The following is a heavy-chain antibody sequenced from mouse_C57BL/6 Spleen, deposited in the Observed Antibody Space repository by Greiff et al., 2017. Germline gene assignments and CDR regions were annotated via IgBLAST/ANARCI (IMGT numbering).Heavy chain of an antibody. V-gene: IGHV1-22*01. CDR3: ARYYGSSGNFDY. D-gene: IGHD1-1*01. CDR2: INPNNGGT. J-gene: IGHJ2*01. Sequence: SGPELVKPGASVKMSCKASGYTFTDYNMHWVKQSHGKSLEWIGYINPNNGGTSYNQKFKGKATLTVNQSSSTAYMELRSLTSEDSAVYYCARYYGSSGNFDYWGQGTTLTVSS. CDR1: GYTFTDYN.